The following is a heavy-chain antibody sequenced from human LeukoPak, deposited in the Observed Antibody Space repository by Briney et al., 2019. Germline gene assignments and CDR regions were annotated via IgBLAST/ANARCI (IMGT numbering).Heavy chain of an antibody. CDR1: GGSISSGDYY. CDR2: NYYSGST. Sequence: SQTLSLTCTVSGGSISSGDYYWSWIRQPPGKGLAWIGSNYYSGSTYYNPPLKRRVPISVDTSKNQFSLKLSSVTAADTAVYYCARSNYYDFWSGYGMDVWGQGTTVTVSS. J-gene: IGHJ6*02. D-gene: IGHD3-3*01. V-gene: IGHV4-30-4*01. CDR3: ARSNYYDFWSGYGMDV.